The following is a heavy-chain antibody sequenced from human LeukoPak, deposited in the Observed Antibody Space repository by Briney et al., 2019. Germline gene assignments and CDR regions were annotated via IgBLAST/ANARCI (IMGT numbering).Heavy chain of an antibody. D-gene: IGHD3-22*01. CDR2: ISCDGYNK. CDR3: ARGGMYDSYYFFYMDV. J-gene: IGHJ6*03. CDR1: GFTFSGYA. V-gene: IGHV3-30*01. Sequence: GTSLRLSCAASGFTFSGYAVHWVRRAPAKGLQWVAAISCDGYNKYYADSLKGRFTISRENSKNTLWLQMNSLRAEDTAVYYCARGGMYDSYYFFYMDVWGKGTTVTVSS.